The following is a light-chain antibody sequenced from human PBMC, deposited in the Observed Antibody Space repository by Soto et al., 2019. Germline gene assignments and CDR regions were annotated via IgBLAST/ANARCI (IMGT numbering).Light chain of an antibody. Sequence: QSALTQPASVSGSPGQSITISCTGTSSDVGAYDYVSWYQQHPDKAPKPMIYEVTKRPSGVSNRFSGSKSVNTATLTISGLQADDENDYYCSSYTSSSTRVFVTGTKVTVL. J-gene: IGLJ1*01. CDR2: EVT. V-gene: IGLV2-14*03. CDR3: SSYTSSSTRV. CDR1: SSDVGAYDY.